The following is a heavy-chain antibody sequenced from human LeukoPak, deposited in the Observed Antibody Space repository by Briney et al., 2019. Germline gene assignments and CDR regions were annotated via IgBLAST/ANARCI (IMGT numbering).Heavy chain of an antibody. D-gene: IGHD4-23*01. CDR3: ARHVTTVLKGAFDI. J-gene: IGHJ3*02. Sequence: GESLKISCKGSGYRFTIYWIGWVRQMPGRGLEWIGIIYPGDSDTRYSPSFQGQVTISADKSISTAYLHWSSLKASDTAMYYCARHVTTVLKGAFDIWGQGTMVTVSS. V-gene: IGHV5-51*01. CDR2: IYPGDSDT. CDR1: GYRFTIYW.